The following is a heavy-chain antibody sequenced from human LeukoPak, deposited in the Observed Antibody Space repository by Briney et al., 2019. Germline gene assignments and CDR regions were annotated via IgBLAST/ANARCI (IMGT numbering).Heavy chain of an antibody. V-gene: IGHV3-30*02. CDR3: AKDDYYDSSGYYYSACDY. Sequence: AGSLRLSCAASGFTFSSYGMHWVRQAPGKGLEWVAFLRHDGSNKYYADSVKGRFTISRDNSKNTLYLQMNSLRAEDTAVYYCAKDDYYDSSGYYYSACDYWGQGTLVTVSS. J-gene: IGHJ4*02. CDR2: LRHDGSNK. CDR1: GFTFSSYG. D-gene: IGHD3-22*01.